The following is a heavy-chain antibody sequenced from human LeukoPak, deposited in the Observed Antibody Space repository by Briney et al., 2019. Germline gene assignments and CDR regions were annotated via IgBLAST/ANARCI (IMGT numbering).Heavy chain of an antibody. J-gene: IGHJ4*02. D-gene: IGHD2-21*02. CDR3: ARDPTYCGGDCSTWEGY. CDR1: GGTFSSYA. CDR2: IIPIFGTA. V-gene: IGHV1-69*05. Sequence: SVKVSCKASGGTFSSYAISWVRQAPGQGLEWMGGIIPIFGTANYAQKFQGRVTITTDESTSTAYMELSSLGSEDTAVYYCARDPTYCGGDCSTWEGYWGQGTLVTVSS.